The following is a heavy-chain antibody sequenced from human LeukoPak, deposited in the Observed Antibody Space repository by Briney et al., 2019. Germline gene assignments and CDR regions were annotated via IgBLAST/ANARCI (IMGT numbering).Heavy chain of an antibody. V-gene: IGHV4-4*02. Sequence: SGTLSLTCAVSGGSISSSNWWSWVRQPPGKGLEWIGEIYHSGSTNYNPSLKSRVTISVDKSKNQFSLKLSSVTAADTAVYYCARARYSSSRKALDYWGQGTLVTVSS. J-gene: IGHJ4*02. D-gene: IGHD6-6*01. CDR2: IYHSGST. CDR1: GGSISSSNW. CDR3: ARARYSSSRKALDY.